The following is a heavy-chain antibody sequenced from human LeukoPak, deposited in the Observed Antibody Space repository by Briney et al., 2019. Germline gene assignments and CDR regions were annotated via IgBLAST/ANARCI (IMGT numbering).Heavy chain of an antibody. CDR3: AREAMAYYFDY. Sequence: EASVKVSCKASGYTFTNYYMHWVRQAPGQGLEWMGMINPSGGSTTYAQKFQGRVTMTRDMSTSTVYMELSSLRSEDTAVYYCAREAMAYYFDYWGQGTLVTVSS. CDR2: INPSGGST. D-gene: IGHD5-18*01. J-gene: IGHJ4*02. V-gene: IGHV1-46*01. CDR1: GYTFTNYY.